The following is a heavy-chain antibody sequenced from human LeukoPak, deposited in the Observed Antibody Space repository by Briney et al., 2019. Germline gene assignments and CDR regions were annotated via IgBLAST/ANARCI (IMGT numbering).Heavy chain of an antibody. Sequence: GGSLRLSCAASGFTFSSYGMHWVRQAPGKGLEWVAVIWYDGSNKYYADSVKGRFTISRDNSMNTLYLQMNSLRAEDTAVYYCARALGYCSGGSCYSVEAFDIWGQGTMVTVSS. V-gene: IGHV3-33*01. CDR3: ARALGYCSGGSCYSVEAFDI. J-gene: IGHJ3*02. D-gene: IGHD2-15*01. CDR1: GFTFSSYG. CDR2: IWYDGSNK.